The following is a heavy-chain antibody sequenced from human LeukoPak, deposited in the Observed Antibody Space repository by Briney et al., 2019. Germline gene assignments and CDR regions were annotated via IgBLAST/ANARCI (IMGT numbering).Heavy chain of an antibody. CDR1: GFTFSSYW. V-gene: IGHV3-23*01. CDR2: IFGSGGSP. CDR3: AKTTTGYSSGRYPGWPADY. D-gene: IGHD6-19*01. J-gene: IGHJ4*02. Sequence: GSLRLSCAASGFTFSSYWMSWVRQAPGKGLEWVSGIFGSGGSPHYADSVKGRFTISRDNSKNTVYLQMNSLRVEDTAVYYCAKTTTGYSSGRYPGWPADYWGQGTLVTVSS.